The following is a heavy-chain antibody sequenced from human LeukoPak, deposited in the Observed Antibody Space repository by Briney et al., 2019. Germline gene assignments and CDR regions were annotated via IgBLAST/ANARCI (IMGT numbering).Heavy chain of an antibody. CDR1: GGSISSYY. Sequence: SETLSLTCTVSGGSISSYYWSWFRQPPGKGLEWIGFTYSSGSTYYKPSLKSRVTISVDTSKNQFSLKLSSVTAADTAVYYCARSKDILTGYCFDYWGQGTLVTVSS. J-gene: IGHJ4*02. D-gene: IGHD3-9*01. V-gene: IGHV4-59*01. CDR2: TYSSGST. CDR3: ARSKDILTGYCFDY.